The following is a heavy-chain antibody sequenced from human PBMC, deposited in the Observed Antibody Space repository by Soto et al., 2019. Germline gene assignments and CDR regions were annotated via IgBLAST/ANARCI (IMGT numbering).Heavy chain of an antibody. Sequence: QVPLVQSGAEEKKPGASLKVSCKASGYTFTNYGIYWLRQAPGQRLEWIGWINPGNGSSKSSERLQGRVSISRDAFANTADMELSSVSSEDTAVYHCARTQSIGDKREDYFGPWGEGTQVTVSS. CDR1: GYTFTNYG. D-gene: IGHD3-3*01. CDR2: INPGNGSS. J-gene: IGHJ5*02. CDR3: ARTQSIGDKREDYFGP. V-gene: IGHV1-3*05.